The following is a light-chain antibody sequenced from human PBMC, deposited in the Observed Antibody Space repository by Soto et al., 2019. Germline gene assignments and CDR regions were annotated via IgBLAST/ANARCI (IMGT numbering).Light chain of an antibody. CDR2: DVT. CDR1: GSDVGGYDH. V-gene: IGLV2-14*03. J-gene: IGLJ3*02. Sequence: QSVLTQPASVSGSPGQSITISCTGTGSDVGGYDHVSWYQQHPGKAPKLIIYDVTVRPSGISPRFSGSKSDNTASLAVSGLQPEDEADYYCSSYTNKDTLLFGGGTKLTVL. CDR3: SSYTNKDTLL.